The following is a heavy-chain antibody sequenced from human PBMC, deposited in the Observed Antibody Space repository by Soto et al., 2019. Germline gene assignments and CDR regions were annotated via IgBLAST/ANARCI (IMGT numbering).Heavy chain of an antibody. CDR3: AKSGTGIAVDFDY. Sequence: ASVKVSCKASGYTFTSYYMHWVRQAPGQGLEWMGIINPSGGSTSYAQKFQGRVTMTRDTSTSTVYMELSSLRSEDTAVYYCAKSGTGIAVDFDYWGQGTLVTVS. J-gene: IGHJ4*02. CDR2: INPSGGST. D-gene: IGHD6-19*01. V-gene: IGHV1-46*03. CDR1: GYTFTSYY.